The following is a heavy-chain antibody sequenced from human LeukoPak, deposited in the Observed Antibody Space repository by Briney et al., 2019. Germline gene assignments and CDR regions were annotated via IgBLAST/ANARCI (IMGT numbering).Heavy chain of an antibody. CDR2: ISSSSSTI. D-gene: IGHD3-22*01. J-gene: IGHJ6*02. Sequence: PGGSLRLSCAASGFTFSSYSMNWVRQAPGKGLEWVSYISSSSSTIYYADSVKGRFTISRDNAKNSLYLQMNSLRAEDTALYYCAKGVYDSSGSYYYGMDVWGQGTTVTVSS. V-gene: IGHV3-48*04. CDR1: GFTFSSYS. CDR3: AKGVYDSSGSYYYGMDV.